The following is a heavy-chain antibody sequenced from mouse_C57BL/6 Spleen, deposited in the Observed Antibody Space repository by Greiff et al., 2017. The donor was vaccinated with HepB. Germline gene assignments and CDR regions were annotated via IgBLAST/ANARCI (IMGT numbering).Heavy chain of an antibody. D-gene: IGHD2-4*01. CDR1: GYTFTSYG. J-gene: IGHJ4*01. V-gene: IGHV1-81*01. CDR3: ARYDYDVAMDY. Sequence: QVQLKQSGAELARPGASVKLSCKASGYTFTSYGISWVKQRTGQGLEWIGEIYPRSGNTYYNEKFKGKATLTADKSSSTAYMELRSLTSEDSAVYFCARYDYDVAMDYWGQGTSVTVSS. CDR2: IYPRSGNT.